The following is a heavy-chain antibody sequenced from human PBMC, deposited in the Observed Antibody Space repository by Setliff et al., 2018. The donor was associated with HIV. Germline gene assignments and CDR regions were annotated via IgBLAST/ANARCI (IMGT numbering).Heavy chain of an antibody. CDR2: ISSSGST. V-gene: IGHV4-39*07. CDR3: ARDVNYNFWSGYYPSFDY. D-gene: IGHD3-3*01. CDR1: GGSMTSSNYY. Sequence: SETLSLTCTVSGGSMTSSNYYWGWIRQSPGRGLEWIGSISSSGSTTYHPSLRSRVTISVDTSKNQFSLKLSSVTAADTAVYYCARDVNYNFWSGYYPSFDYWGQGTLVTVSS. J-gene: IGHJ4*02.